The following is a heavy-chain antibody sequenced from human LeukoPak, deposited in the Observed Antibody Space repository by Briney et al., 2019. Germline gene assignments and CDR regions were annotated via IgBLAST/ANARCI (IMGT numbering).Heavy chain of an antibody. CDR1: GGTFSSYA. D-gene: IGHD3-22*01. CDR2: IIPILGIA. V-gene: IGHV1-69*04. Sequence: GSSVKVSCKASGGTFSSYAISWVRQAPGQGLEWMGRIIPILGIANYAQKFQGRVKITADKSTSTAYMELSRLRSEDTAVYYCARDLPRTYYYDSSGYPYYFDYWGQGTLVTVSS. J-gene: IGHJ4*02. CDR3: ARDLPRTYYYDSSGYPYYFDY.